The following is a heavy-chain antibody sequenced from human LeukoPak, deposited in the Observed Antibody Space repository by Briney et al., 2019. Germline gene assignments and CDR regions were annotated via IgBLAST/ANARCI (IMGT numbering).Heavy chain of an antibody. D-gene: IGHD2-15*01. Sequence: SETLSLTCTVSGGSISSSSYYWGWIRQPPGKGLEWIGSIYYSGSTYYNPSLKSRVTISVDTSKNQFSLKLSSVTAADTAVYYCARGRYCSGGSCYPSWFDPWGQGTLVTVSS. J-gene: IGHJ5*02. V-gene: IGHV4-39*07. CDR1: GGSISSSSYY. CDR2: IYYSGST. CDR3: ARGRYCSGGSCYPSWFDP.